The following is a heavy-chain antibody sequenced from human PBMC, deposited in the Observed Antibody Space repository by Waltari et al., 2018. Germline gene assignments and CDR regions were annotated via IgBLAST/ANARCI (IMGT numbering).Heavy chain of an antibody. J-gene: IGHJ4*02. D-gene: IGHD2-2*01. CDR2: IFYRGST. V-gene: IGHV4-39*01. Sequence: KESGPTLVKPTQNLTLTCTFSGFSLSTSGVGVGWIRQPPGKGLEWIASIFYRGSTYYNPSLKSRVTISVETSKNQFSLKLSSVTAADTAVYYCARLYSGTRPPDFWGQGTLVTVSS. CDR1: GFSLSTSGVG. CDR3: ARLYSGTRPPDF.